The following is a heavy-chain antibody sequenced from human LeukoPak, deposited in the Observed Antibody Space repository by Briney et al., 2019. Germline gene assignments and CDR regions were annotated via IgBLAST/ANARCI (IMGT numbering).Heavy chain of an antibody. CDR1: GFTFSTYG. Sequence: GGSLRLSCAASGFTFSTYGMHWVRQAPGKGLEWVSLISYDGSNKFYADSVKGRFTTSRDNSKNTLYLRMNSLRADDTAMYYCARGGYYYDNSGGAFDIWGQGTMVTVSS. D-gene: IGHD3-22*01. CDR3: ARGGYYYDNSGGAFDI. J-gene: IGHJ3*02. CDR2: ISYDGSNK. V-gene: IGHV3-30*03.